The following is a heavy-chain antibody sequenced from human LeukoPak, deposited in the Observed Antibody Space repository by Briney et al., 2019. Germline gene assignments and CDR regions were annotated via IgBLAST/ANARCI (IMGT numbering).Heavy chain of an antibody. Sequence: PSKTLSLTCTVSGGSISSSSYYWGWIRQPPGKGLEWIGSIYYSGSTYYNPSLKSRVTISVDTSKNQFSLKLGSVTAADTAVYYCARRDPGIAVAGFDYWGQGTLVTVSS. CDR3: ARRDPGIAVAGFDY. CDR2: IYYSGST. J-gene: IGHJ4*02. D-gene: IGHD6-19*01. V-gene: IGHV4-39*01. CDR1: GGSISSSSYY.